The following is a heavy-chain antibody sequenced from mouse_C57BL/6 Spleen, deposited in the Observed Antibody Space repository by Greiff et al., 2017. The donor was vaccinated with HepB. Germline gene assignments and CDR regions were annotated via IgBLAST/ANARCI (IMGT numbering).Heavy chain of an antibody. Sequence: QVQLQQSGPELVKPGASVKISCKASGYAFSSSWMNWVKQRPGKGLEWIGRIYPGDGDTNYNGKFKGKATLTADKSSSTAYMQLSSLTSEDSAVYCCARYRDEDYFDDWGQGTTLTVSS. CDR1: GYAFSSSW. CDR2: IYPGDGDT. V-gene: IGHV1-82*01. J-gene: IGHJ2*01. CDR3: ARYRDEDYFDD. D-gene: IGHD3-3*01.